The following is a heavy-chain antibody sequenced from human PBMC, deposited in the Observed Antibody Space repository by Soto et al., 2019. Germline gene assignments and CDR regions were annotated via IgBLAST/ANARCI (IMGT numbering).Heavy chain of an antibody. J-gene: IGHJ4*02. D-gene: IGHD4-17*01. CDR3: ARPANTVADHFDL. CDR2: IYPSDSDT. V-gene: IGHV5-51*01. Sequence: SLKISCQVSGYTFTIYWIGWVRQMPGKGLEGMGIIYPSDSDTRYSPSFQGQVTISADQSINTAYLQWDSLKASDTAIYYCARPANTVADHFDLWGQGTPVTVSS. CDR1: GYTFTIYW.